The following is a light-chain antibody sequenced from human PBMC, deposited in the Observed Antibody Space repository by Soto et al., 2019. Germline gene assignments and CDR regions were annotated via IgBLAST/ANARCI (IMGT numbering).Light chain of an antibody. Sequence: DIVLTQSPGTLSLSPGERATLSCRASQSVSSSYLAWYQQKPGQAPRLLIYGASSRATGIRDRYSGSGAGTDFTITISRLEPEDFAVYYCQQYGSSSPWTFGQGTKVEIK. CDR3: QQYGSSSPWT. CDR1: QSVSSSY. CDR2: GAS. J-gene: IGKJ1*01. V-gene: IGKV3-20*01.